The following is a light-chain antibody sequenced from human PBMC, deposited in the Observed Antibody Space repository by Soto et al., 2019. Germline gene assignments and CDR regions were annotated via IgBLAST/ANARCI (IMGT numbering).Light chain of an antibody. CDR2: GAS. CDR1: QSVSSN. V-gene: IGKV3-15*01. Sequence: EIVMTQSPATLSVSPGERATLSCRASQSVSSNLAWYQQKPGQAPRLLIYGASTRATGIPATFSGSGSGTEFTLTISSLPSEDFAVYYCQQYYNWPRTFGQGTKVEIK. J-gene: IGKJ1*01. CDR3: QQYYNWPRT.